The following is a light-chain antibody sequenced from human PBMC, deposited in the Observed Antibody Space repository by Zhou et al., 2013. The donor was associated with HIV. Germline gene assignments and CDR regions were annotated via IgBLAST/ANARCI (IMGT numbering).Light chain of an antibody. Sequence: EIVLTQSPATLSLSPGERATLSCRASQSVSGYLAWYQQKPGQAPRLLIHDASNRATGVPARFSGSGSGTDYTLTISSLEPEDFAFYYCQQRVSWPITFGQGTRLDIK. CDR2: DAS. J-gene: IGKJ5*01. CDR3: QQRVSWPIT. V-gene: IGKV3-11*01. CDR1: QSVSGY.